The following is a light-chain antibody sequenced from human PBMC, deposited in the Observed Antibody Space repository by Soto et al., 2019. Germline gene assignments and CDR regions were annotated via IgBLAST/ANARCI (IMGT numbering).Light chain of an antibody. CDR2: EVS. CDR1: SSDVGAYNY. V-gene: IGLV2-8*01. J-gene: IGLJ1*01. CDR3: SSHAGSNTYV. Sequence: QSVLTQPPSASGSPGQSVTISCTGTSSDVGAYNYVSWYQQHPGKAPKLMIYEVSKRPSGVPDRFSGSKSGNTASLTVSGLQAEDAADYYCSSHAGSNTYVFGTGTKLTVL.